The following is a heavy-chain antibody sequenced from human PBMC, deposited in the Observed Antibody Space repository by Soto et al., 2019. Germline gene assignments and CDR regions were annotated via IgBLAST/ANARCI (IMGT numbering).Heavy chain of an antibody. Sequence: EVQFLESGGGLVQPGGSLPPPRAASGFTFSNFAMSWVRQAPGKGLEWVSTFYSITGNTFYADSVKGRFTISRDNSKNTLYLEMSSLRAEDTAVYYCARDPPYRMYYFHYWGQGTLVTVSS. J-gene: IGHJ4*02. V-gene: IGHV3-23*01. D-gene: IGHD1-1*01. CDR2: FYSITGNT. CDR3: ARDPPYRMYYFHY. CDR1: GFTFSNFA.